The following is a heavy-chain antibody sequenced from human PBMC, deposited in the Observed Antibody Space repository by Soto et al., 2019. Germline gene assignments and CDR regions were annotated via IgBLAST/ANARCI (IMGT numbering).Heavy chain of an antibody. CDR2: IGGGGTDT. CDR3: AKDAVPYNGKWDWFDS. CDR1: RFTFSDFA. V-gene: IGHV3-23*01. D-gene: IGHD1-20*01. Sequence: DVQLLESGGGLVQPGGSLTLSCAASRFTFSDFAMSWVRQAPGKGLEWVSSIGGGGTDTYYADSVKGRFTTSRDNSKNTLYFHMDGLRDEDTAVYYCAKDAVPYNGKWDWFDSWGQGTLVIVSS. J-gene: IGHJ5*01.